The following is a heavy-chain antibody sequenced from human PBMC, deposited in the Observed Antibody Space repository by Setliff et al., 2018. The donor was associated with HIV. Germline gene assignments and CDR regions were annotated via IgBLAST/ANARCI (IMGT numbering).Heavy chain of an antibody. CDR2: INSSGGT. V-gene: IGHV4-4*08. Sequence: PSETLSLTCIVSGGSFRSYYWSWIRQPPGKGLEWIAYINSSGGTNYNPSLKSRVTISVDTSKNQFSLQLSAVTAADTAVYYCARDATVTTGDAFDIWGQGTMVTVSS. CDR3: ARDATVTTGDAFDI. CDR1: GGSFRSYY. J-gene: IGHJ3*02. D-gene: IGHD4-17*01.